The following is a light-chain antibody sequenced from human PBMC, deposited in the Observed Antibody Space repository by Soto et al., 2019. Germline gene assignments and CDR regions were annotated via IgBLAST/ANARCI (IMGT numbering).Light chain of an antibody. CDR3: QQRTNWPWT. J-gene: IGKJ1*01. CDR2: DAS. V-gene: IGKV3-11*01. Sequence: EIVLTQSPVTLSLSPGERATLSCRASQSVRSYLAWYQQKPGQAPRLLIYDASNRATGIPARFSGSGSGTDFTLTISSLEPEDFAVYYCQQRTNWPWTFGQGTKVEIK. CDR1: QSVRSY.